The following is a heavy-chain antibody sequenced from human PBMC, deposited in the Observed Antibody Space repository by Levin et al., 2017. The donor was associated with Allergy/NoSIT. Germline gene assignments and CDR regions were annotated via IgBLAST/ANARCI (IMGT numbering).Heavy chain of an antibody. D-gene: IGHD3-10*01. CDR2: VSDGGDYT. CDR1: GFTFNTFA. CDR3: AKDDGAASEGFDS. Sequence: GESLKISCAASGFTFNTFAMNWVRQAPGQGLEWVSSVSDGGDYTFYTDSVKGRFTISRDNSKNTVYLQMNTLRADDTALYFCAKDDGAASEGFDSCGQGNRVTAS. J-gene: IGHJ4*02. V-gene: IGHV3-23*01.